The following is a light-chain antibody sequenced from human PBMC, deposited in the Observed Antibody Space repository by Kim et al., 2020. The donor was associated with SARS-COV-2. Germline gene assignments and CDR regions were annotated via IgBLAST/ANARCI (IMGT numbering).Light chain of an antibody. CDR3: QVWDSSSDREV. Sequence: SYELTQPPSVSVAQGKTARITCGGNNIGSKSVHWYQQKPGQAPVLVIYYDSDRPSGIPERFSGSNSGNTATLTISRVEAGDEADYYCQVWDSSSDREVFGGGTKVTVL. CDR2: YDS. J-gene: IGLJ2*01. CDR1: NIGSKS. V-gene: IGLV3-21*04.